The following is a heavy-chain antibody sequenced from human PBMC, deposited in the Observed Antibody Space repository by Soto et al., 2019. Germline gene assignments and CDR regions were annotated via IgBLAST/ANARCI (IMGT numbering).Heavy chain of an antibody. Sequence: QVQLVQSGAEVKEPGASVKVSCKASGNSLSSYGLSWVRQAPGQGLEWMGWISANDGSTNYAQKLQGRVTMTTDTSTNTAYMELLSLRSDDTAVYYCAKTVVTGSNGRGWYDPWGQGTLVTVSS. CDR2: ISANDGST. D-gene: IGHD1-1*01. V-gene: IGHV1-18*01. CDR3: AKTVVTGSNGRGWYDP. CDR1: GNSLSSYG. J-gene: IGHJ5*02.